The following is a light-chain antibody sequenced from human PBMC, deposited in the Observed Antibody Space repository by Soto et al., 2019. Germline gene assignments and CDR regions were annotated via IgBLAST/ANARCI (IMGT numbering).Light chain of an antibody. V-gene: IGKV3-15*01. CDR3: LQHYAWPRT. CDR1: QSVSGY. CDR2: RIF. Sequence: EIVMTQSPGTLSVFPGERVTLSCRASQSVSGYLDGFQQKPGQAPRLVLQRIFIRAIGVPARFSGSGSETVFTLTMSGLQCDDSGVYYCLQHYAWPRTFGQGTKVEIK. J-gene: IGKJ1*01.